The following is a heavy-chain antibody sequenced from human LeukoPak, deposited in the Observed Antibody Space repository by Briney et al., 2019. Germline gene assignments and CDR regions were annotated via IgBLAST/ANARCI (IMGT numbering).Heavy chain of an antibody. CDR1: GFTFSSYS. CDR2: ISSSSSYI. Sequence: PGGSLRLSCAASGFTFSSYSMNWVRQAPGKGLEGVSSISSSSSYIYYADSVKGRFTTSRDNSKNTLFIHMNSLTGDDTAIYYCAKGVLRSCTGAVCYPFDSGGPGTLVTVS. J-gene: IGHJ4*02. CDR3: AKGVLRSCTGAVCYPFDS. D-gene: IGHD2-8*02. V-gene: IGHV3-21*04.